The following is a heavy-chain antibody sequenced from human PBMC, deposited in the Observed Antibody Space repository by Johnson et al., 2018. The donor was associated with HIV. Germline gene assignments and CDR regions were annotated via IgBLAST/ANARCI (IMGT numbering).Heavy chain of an antibody. D-gene: IGHD6-19*01. CDR1: GFTFSSYA. Sequence: QVQLVESGGGLVQPGGSLRLSCAASGFTFSSYAMHWVRQAPGQGLEWVAVISYDGSNKYYADSVKGRFTISRDNSNHTLYLQMNSLRAEDTAVYYCARHKAVADAFDIWGQGTMVTVSS. CDR3: ARHKAVADAFDI. J-gene: IGHJ3*02. CDR2: ISYDGSNK. V-gene: IGHV3-30*14.